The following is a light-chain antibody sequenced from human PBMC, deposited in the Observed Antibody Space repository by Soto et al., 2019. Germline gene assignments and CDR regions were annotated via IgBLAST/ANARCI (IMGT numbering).Light chain of an antibody. CDR2: AAS. CDR3: QQYNDWPFT. V-gene: IGKV1-39*01. CDR1: QSISTY. Sequence: DIQMTQSPSSLSASVGDRVTITCRASQSISTYLHWYQQKPGKAPNLLIYAASTLQSGVPSRFSGSGSGTDFTLTISSLQSEDFAVYYCQQYNDWPFTFGPGTKVDIK. J-gene: IGKJ3*01.